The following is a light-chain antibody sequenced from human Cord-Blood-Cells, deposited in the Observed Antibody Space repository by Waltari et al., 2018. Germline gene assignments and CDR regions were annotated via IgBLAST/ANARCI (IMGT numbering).Light chain of an antibody. CDR2: LGS. CDR3: MQAVQPMYT. CDR1: QSLLHSNGYNY. V-gene: IGKV2-28*01. J-gene: IGKJ2*01. Sequence: DIVMTQSPLSLPVTPGEPASISCRSSQSLLHSNGYNYLDWYLQKPGQSPQLLIYLGSNRASGVPDRFSGSGSGTDFTLKISRVEAEDVGVYYCMQAVQPMYTFGQGTKLEIK.